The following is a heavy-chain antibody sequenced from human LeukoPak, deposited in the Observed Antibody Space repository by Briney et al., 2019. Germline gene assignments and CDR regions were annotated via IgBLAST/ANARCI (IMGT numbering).Heavy chain of an antibody. CDR2: IYYSGST. D-gene: IGHD5-18*01. CDR3: ASNRGYSYGYGY. Sequence: SETLSLTCTVTGGSISSYYWSWIRQPPGKGLEWIGYIYYSGSTNYNPSLKSRVTISVDTSKNQFSLKLSSVTAADTAVYYCASNRGYSYGYGYWGQGTLVTVSS. CDR1: GGSISSYY. J-gene: IGHJ4*02. V-gene: IGHV4-59*01.